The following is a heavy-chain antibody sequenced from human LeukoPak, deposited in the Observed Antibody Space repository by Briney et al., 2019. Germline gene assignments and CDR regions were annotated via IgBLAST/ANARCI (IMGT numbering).Heavy chain of an antibody. CDR3: GRPFGGSSGSFYTDY. V-gene: IGHV4-59*08. J-gene: IGHJ4*02. Sequence: PSETLSLTCTVSGDSISNHYWNWIRQPPGKGLEWIGYVFSSGSTDYNPSLKSRVTISLDTSRNLFSLSLTSVTAADTAVYYCGRPFGGSSGSFYTDYWGQGTLVTVSS. CDR1: GDSISNHY. CDR2: VFSSGST. D-gene: IGHD3-10*01.